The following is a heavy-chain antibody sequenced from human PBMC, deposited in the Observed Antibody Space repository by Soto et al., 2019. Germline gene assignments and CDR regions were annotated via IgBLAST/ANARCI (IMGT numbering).Heavy chain of an antibody. Sequence: GASVKVSCKASGYTFTSYDINWVRQATGQGLEWMGWMNPNSGNTGYAQKFQGRVTMTRNTSISTAYMELSSLRSEDTAVYYCARAPVGARYYDFWSGPRSGNAFDIWGQGTMVTLAS. CDR1: GYTFTSYD. V-gene: IGHV1-8*01. D-gene: IGHD3-3*01. CDR3: ARAPVGARYYDFWSGPRSGNAFDI. CDR2: MNPNSGNT. J-gene: IGHJ3*02.